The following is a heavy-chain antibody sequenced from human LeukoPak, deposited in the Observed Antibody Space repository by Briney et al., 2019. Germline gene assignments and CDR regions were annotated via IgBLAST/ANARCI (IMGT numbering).Heavy chain of an antibody. Sequence: GGSLRLSCAASGFTFSAYAMSWVRLAPGKGPEWVSGISGSGAGTYYADSVKGRFTISRDNSKNTLDLQMNSLRAGDTAVYYCAKGSTAFGSSWYGKAYYYMDVWGKGTTVTVSS. CDR3: AKGSTAFGSSWYGKAYYYMDV. V-gene: IGHV3-23*01. CDR1: GFTFSAYA. D-gene: IGHD2-15*01. CDR2: ISGSGAGT. J-gene: IGHJ6*03.